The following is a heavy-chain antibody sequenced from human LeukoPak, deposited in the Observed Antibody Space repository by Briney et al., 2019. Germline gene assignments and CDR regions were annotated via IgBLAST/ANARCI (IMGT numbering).Heavy chain of an antibody. Sequence: PGGSLRLSCAASGFTFSSYAMSWVRQAPGKGLEWVSAISGSGGSTYYADSVKGRFTISRDNSKNTLYLQMNSLRAEDTAVYYCARGTGDDILTGYYYYYYYYMDVWGKGTTVTISS. CDR1: GFTFSSYA. D-gene: IGHD3-9*01. V-gene: IGHV3-23*01. J-gene: IGHJ6*03. CDR2: ISGSGGST. CDR3: ARGTGDDILTGYYYYYYYYMDV.